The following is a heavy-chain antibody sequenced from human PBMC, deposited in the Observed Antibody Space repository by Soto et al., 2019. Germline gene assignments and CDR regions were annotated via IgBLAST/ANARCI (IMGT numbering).Heavy chain of an antibody. J-gene: IGHJ5*02. Sequence: PSETLSLTCTVSGGSISGYHWSWIRQPPGKGLEWIGYIYYSGGTNYNPSLKSRVTMSVDTSKNHFSLKLNSVTAADTAVYYCAGVEDKETPEAWFYPWGQGTLVTVS. CDR1: GGSISGYH. CDR3: AGVEDKETPEAWFYP. CDR2: IYYSGGT. V-gene: IGHV4-59*01.